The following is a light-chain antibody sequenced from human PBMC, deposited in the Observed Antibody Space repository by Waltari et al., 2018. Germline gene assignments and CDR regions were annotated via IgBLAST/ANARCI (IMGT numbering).Light chain of an antibody. CDR1: SGHTSHI. CDR3: QTGGHGTWV. V-gene: IGLV4-69*01. Sequence: QLVFTQSPSDSASLGASVKLTCTLRSGHTSHIVAWLQQQPEKGPRYFMKVKSDGSHSKGDEIPDRFSGSSSWPERYLTISSLQSEDEADYYCQTGGHGTWVFGGGTKLTVL. CDR2: VKSDGSH. J-gene: IGLJ3*02.